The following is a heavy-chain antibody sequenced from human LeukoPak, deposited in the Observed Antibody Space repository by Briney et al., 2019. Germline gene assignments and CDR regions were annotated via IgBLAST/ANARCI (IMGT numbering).Heavy chain of an antibody. CDR3: ARGGPYSSSWSWRVCWFDP. CDR1: GYTFTKYY. Sequence: ASVKVSCKASGYTFTKYYRHWARQAPGQGLEWMGIINPSGGSTSYAQKFQGRVTMTSDTSTSTAYMELSSLRSEDTAVYYCARGGPYSSSWSWRVCWFDPWGQGTLVTVSS. D-gene: IGHD6-13*01. J-gene: IGHJ5*02. V-gene: IGHV1-46*01. CDR2: INPSGGST.